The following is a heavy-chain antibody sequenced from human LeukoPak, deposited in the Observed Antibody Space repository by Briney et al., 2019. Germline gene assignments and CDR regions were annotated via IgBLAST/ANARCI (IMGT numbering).Heavy chain of an antibody. D-gene: IGHD3-3*01. J-gene: IGHJ4*02. Sequence: SVKVSCKASGYTFTSYYMHWVRQAPGQGLEWMGAIIPIFGTANYAQKFQGRVTITADESTSTAYMELSSLRSEDTAVYYCARDRITIFGVVIGSYDYWGQGTLVTVSS. CDR2: IIPIFGTA. CDR3: ARDRITIFGVVIGSYDY. V-gene: IGHV1-69*13. CDR1: GYTFTSYY.